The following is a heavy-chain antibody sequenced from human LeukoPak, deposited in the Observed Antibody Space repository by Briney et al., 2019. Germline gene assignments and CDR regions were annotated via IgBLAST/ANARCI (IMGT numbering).Heavy chain of an antibody. Sequence: SETLSLTCTVSGGSISSSSYYWGWIRQPPGKGLEWIGEINHSGSTNYNPSLKSRVTISVDTSKNQFSLKLSSVTAADTAVYYCARGGRVAAAGPNNWFDPWGQGTLVTVSS. J-gene: IGHJ5*02. CDR3: ARGGRVAAAGPNNWFDP. CDR1: GGSISSSSYY. CDR2: INHSGST. V-gene: IGHV4-39*07. D-gene: IGHD6-13*01.